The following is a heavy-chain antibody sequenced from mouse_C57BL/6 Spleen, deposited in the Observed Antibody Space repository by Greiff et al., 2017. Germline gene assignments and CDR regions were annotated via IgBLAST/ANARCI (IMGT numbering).Heavy chain of an antibody. J-gene: IGHJ1*03. CDR2: IYPGDGDT. CDR1: GYAFSSYW. V-gene: IGHV1-80*01. CDR3: ARRGAYQVWYFDV. Sequence: QVQLKQSGAELVKPGASVKISCKASGYAFSSYWMNWVKQRPGKGLEWIGQIYPGDGDTNYNGKFKGKATLTADKSSSTAYMQLSSLTSEDSAVYFCARRGAYQVWYFDVWGTGTTVTVSS.